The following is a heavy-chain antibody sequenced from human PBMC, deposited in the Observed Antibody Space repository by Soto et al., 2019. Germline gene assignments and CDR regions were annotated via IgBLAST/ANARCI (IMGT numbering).Heavy chain of an antibody. CDR1: GYSISSGYY. CDR3: ARGDWYNYGMDV. J-gene: IGHJ6*02. D-gene: IGHD3-9*01. CDR2: IYHSGST. Sequence: SETLSLTCTVSGYSISSGYYWGWIRQPPGKGLEWIGSIYHSGSTYYNPSLKSRVTISVDTSKNQFSLKLSSVTAADTAVYYCARGDWYNYGMDVWGQGTTVTVSS. V-gene: IGHV4-38-2*02.